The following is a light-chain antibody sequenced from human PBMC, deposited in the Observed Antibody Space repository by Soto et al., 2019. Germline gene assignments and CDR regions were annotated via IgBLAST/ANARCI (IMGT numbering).Light chain of an antibody. CDR3: GSWDSSLGAYV. CDR1: SSNIGGNS. CDR2: DDD. V-gene: IGLV1-51*01. Sequence: QSVMTQPPSASATPGQRVTISCSGSSSNIGGNSVSWYQQLPGTAPKLLIFDDDQRPSGIPDRVSGSKSGTSATLGISGFRTGDEADYYCGSWDSSLGAYVFGSGTKLTVL. J-gene: IGLJ6*01.